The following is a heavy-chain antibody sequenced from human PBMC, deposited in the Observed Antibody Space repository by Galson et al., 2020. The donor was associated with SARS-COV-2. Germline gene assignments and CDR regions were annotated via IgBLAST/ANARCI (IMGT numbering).Heavy chain of an antibody. D-gene: IGHD2-2*01. Sequence: SETLSLTCTVSGGSISSAGYYWTWIRHPAGKGLEWIGRIYTSGSTNYNPSLKSRVTISLDTSKNQFSLKLSSVTAADTAVYYCARDRVACSSTSCYSYYYYYGMEVWDQESTVTDSS. CDR2: IYTSGST. CDR1: GGSISSAGYY. CDR3: ARDRVACSSTSCYSYYYYYGMEV. V-gene: IGHV4-61*02. J-gene: IGHJ6*02.